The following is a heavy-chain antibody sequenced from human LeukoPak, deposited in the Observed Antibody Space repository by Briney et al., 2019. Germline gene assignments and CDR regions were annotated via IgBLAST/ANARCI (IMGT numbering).Heavy chain of an antibody. CDR3: AKGQYGSGSYPFDY. CDR1: GFTFSSYW. Sequence: GGSLRLSCAASGFTFSSYWMHWVRQAPGKGLVWVSRIDSDGSSTNYADSVKCRFTISRDNAKNTLYLQMNSLRAEDTAVYFCAKGQYGSGSYPFDYWGQGTLVTVSS. D-gene: IGHD3-10*01. J-gene: IGHJ4*02. V-gene: IGHV3-74*01. CDR2: IDSDGSST.